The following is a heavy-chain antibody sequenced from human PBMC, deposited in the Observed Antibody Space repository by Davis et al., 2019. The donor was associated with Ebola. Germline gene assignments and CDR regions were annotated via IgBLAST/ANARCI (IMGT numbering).Heavy chain of an antibody. CDR1: GFTFSGSA. Sequence: GESLKISCAASGFTFSGSAMHWVRQASGKGLEWVGRIRSKANSYATAYAASVKGRFTISRDDSKNTAYLQMNSLKTEDTAVYYCARDPHVDTAMVPGLGDYWGQGTLVTVSS. V-gene: IGHV3-73*01. D-gene: IGHD5-18*01. J-gene: IGHJ4*02. CDR3: ARDPHVDTAMVPGLGDY. CDR2: IRSKANSYAT.